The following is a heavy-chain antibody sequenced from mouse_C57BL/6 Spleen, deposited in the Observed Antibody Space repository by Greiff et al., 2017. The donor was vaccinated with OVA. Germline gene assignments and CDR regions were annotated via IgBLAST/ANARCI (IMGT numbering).Heavy chain of an antibody. CDR2: INPSSGYT. Sequence: VQLQQSGAELARPGASVKLSCKASGYTFTSSTMHWVKQRPGQGLEWIGYINPSSGYTKYNQKFKDKATLTADQSSSTAYMQLSSLTSEGSAVYYCAGYPPLMVTAEYAMDYWGQGTSVTVSS. CDR1: GYTFTSST. CDR3: AGYPPLMVTAEYAMDY. J-gene: IGHJ4*01. D-gene: IGHD2-2*01. V-gene: IGHV1-4*01.